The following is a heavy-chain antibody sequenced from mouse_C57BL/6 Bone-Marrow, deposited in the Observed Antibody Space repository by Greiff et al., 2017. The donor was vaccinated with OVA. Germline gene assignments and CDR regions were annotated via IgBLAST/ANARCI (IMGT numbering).Heavy chain of an antibody. Sequence: DVKLVESGPGLVKPSQSLSLTCSVTGYSITSGYYWNWIRQFPGNILEWMGYISYDGSNNYNPSLKNRISITRDTSKNQFFLKLNSVTTEDTATYYCARDGTFYAMDYWGQGTSVTVSS. V-gene: IGHV3-6*01. D-gene: IGHD1-1*02. CDR3: ARDGTFYAMDY. CDR1: GYSITSGYY. J-gene: IGHJ4*01. CDR2: ISYDGSN.